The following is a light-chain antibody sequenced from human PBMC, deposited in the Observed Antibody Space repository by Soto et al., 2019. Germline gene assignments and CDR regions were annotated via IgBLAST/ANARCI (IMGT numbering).Light chain of an antibody. V-gene: IGKV1-39*01. CDR2: AAS. CDR1: QSISSY. J-gene: IGKJ3*01. Sequence: DIQMTQSPSSLSASVGDRVTITCRTSQSISSYLNWYQQKPWKAPKLLIYAASSLQSGVTSRFSGSGSGTDFTLTISSLQPEDFATYYCQQSYSTPRITFGPGTKVDIK. CDR3: QQSYSTPRIT.